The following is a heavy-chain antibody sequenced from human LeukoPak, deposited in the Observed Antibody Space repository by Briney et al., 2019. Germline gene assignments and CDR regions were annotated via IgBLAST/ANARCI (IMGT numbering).Heavy chain of an antibody. J-gene: IGHJ4*02. CDR2: IYYSGST. CDR3: ARRVRQRPFDY. D-gene: IGHD3-10*01. V-gene: IGHV4-39*01. Sequence: PSETLSLTCTVSGGSISSSSYYWGWIRQPPGKGLEWIGSIYYSGSTYYNPSLKSRVTISVDTSKNQFSLKLSSVTAADTAVYYCARRVRQRPFDYWGQGTLVTVSS. CDR1: GGSISSSSYY.